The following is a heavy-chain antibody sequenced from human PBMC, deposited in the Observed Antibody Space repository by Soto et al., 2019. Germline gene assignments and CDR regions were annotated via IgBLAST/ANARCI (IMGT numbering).Heavy chain of an antibody. Sequence: PGGSLRLSCAASGFTFSSYGMHWVRQAPGKGLEWVAVISYDGSNKYYADSVKGRFTISRDNSKNTLYLQMNSLRAEDTAVYYCAKEMEPYNYYYYGMDVWGQGTTVTVSS. CDR1: GFTFSSYG. CDR3: AKEMEPYNYYYYGMDV. J-gene: IGHJ6*02. V-gene: IGHV3-30*18. D-gene: IGHD1-1*01. CDR2: ISYDGSNK.